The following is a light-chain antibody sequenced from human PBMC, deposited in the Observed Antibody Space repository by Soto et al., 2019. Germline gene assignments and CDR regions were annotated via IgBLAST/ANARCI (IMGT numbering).Light chain of an antibody. J-gene: IGKJ1*01. CDR3: QQSYSAPQT. CDR1: QSIRTY. Sequence: DIQMTQSPSSLSASVGDRVTITCRASQSIRTYLNWYQQNPGKAPTLLIYAASILQSGVPSRFSGSGSGTDFTLTISSLQPEDFATYHCQQSYSAPQTFGQGTKVDI. V-gene: IGKV1-39*01. CDR2: AAS.